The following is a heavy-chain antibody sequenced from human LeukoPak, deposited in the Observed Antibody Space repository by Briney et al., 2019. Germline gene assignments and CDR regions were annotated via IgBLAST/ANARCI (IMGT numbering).Heavy chain of an antibody. Sequence: GRSLRLSCAASGFTFSSYAMHWVRQAPGKGLEWVAVISYDGSNKYYADSVKGRFTISRDNSKNTLYLQTNSLRAEDTAVYYCAGCRYFDYWGQGTLVTVSS. D-gene: IGHD3-10*01. V-gene: IGHV3-30-3*01. CDR3: AGCRYFDY. J-gene: IGHJ4*02. CDR1: GFTFSSYA. CDR2: ISYDGSNK.